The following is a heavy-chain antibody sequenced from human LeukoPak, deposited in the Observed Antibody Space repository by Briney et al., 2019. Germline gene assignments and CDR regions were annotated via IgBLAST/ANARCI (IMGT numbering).Heavy chain of an antibody. Sequence: GGSLRLSCAASGFTFSSYAMSGVRQAPGKGLEWVSAISGSGGSTYYADSVKGRFTISRDNSKNTLYLQMNSLRAEDTAVYYCATMVPVGDWFDPWGQGTLVTVSS. CDR3: ATMVPVGDWFDP. V-gene: IGHV3-23*01. CDR2: ISGSGGST. J-gene: IGHJ5*02. CDR1: GFTFSSYA. D-gene: IGHD3-10*01.